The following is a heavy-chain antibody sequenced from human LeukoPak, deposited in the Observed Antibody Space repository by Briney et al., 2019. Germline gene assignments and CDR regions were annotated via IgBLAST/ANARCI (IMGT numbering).Heavy chain of an antibody. CDR1: GASISTIISY. D-gene: IGHD1-1*01. J-gene: IGHJ4*02. V-gene: IGHV4-39*07. Sequence: SETLSLTCTVSGASISTIISYWGWIRQTPRKGLEWIGSIYEGETTYYNPSLKTRLTISLDTSKNQFSLKLSSVTAADTAVYYCASNWSDFDYWGQGILVTVSS. CDR3: ASNWSDFDY. CDR2: IYEGETT.